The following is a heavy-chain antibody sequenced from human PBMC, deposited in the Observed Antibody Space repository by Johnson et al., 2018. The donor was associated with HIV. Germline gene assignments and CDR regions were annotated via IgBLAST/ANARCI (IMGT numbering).Heavy chain of an antibody. V-gene: IGHV3-66*02. J-gene: IGHJ3*02. CDR2: IYSDGTT. Sequence: MLLVESGGGLVQPGGSLRLSCAASGFTVSSNYMSWVRQAPGKGLEWVSVIYSDGTTSFAQSVKGRFTISRDNSKNTLYLQMNSLRAEDTAVYYCASTSSGWFYAFDIWGQGTMVTVSS. CDR3: ASTSSGWFYAFDI. CDR1: GFTVSSNY. D-gene: IGHD6-19*01.